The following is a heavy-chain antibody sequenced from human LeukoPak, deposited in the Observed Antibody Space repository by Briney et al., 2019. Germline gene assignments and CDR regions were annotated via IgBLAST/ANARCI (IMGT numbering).Heavy chain of an antibody. Sequence: GGSLRLSCAASGFTLRSFSMHWVRQSPGRGLEYVSAINYKGGTTYYADSVKDRFTISRDNSRNTLYLQMASLRDEDMGVYYCARVGPATAFDYWGQGTQVAVSS. CDR3: ARVGPATAFDY. CDR1: GFTLRSFS. V-gene: IGHV3-64*02. J-gene: IGHJ4*02. CDR2: INYKGGTT.